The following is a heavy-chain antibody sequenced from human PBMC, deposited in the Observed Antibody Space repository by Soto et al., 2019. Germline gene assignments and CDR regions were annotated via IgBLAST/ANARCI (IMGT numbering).Heavy chain of an antibody. V-gene: IGHV3-30*18. Sequence: QVQLVESGGGVVQPGGSLRLSCAASGFTFSEYGIDWFRQPPGKGLEWVAVISHEGSVQYYADSVRGRFTVSRDNSKNMVYLQMNSVRREDTAMYHCAKEGSPSVSRWDDYWGQGTRVTVSS. CDR1: GFTFSEYG. J-gene: IGHJ4*02. CDR2: ISHEGSVQ. D-gene: IGHD1-26*01. CDR3: AKEGSPSVSRWDDY.